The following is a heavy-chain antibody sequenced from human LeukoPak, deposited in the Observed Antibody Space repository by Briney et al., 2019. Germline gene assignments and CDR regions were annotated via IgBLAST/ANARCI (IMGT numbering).Heavy chain of an antibody. CDR1: GFTFSSYA. D-gene: IGHD2-2*01. V-gene: IGHV3-23*01. CDR3: AKVVVPAARGYFDY. J-gene: IGHJ4*02. CDR2: ISNSGGST. Sequence: GGSLRLSCAASGFTFSSYAMSWVRQAPGKGLEWVSGISNSGGSTYYADSVKGRFTISRDNSKNTLYLQMNSLRAEDTAVYYCAKVVVPAARGYFDYWGQGTLVTVSS.